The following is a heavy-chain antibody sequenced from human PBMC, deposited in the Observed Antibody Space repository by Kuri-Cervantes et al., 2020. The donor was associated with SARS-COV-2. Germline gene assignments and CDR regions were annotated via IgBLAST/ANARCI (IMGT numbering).Heavy chain of an antibody. V-gene: IGHV1-46*01. D-gene: IGHD6-13*01. CDR3: ASNRIAAAGTDAFDI. Sequence: ASVKVSCKASGYTFTSHYMHSVRQAPGQGLEWMGIINPSGGSTSYAQKFQGRVTMNRDTSTSTVYMELSSLRSEDTAVYYCASNRIAAAGTDAFDIWGQGTMVTVSS. CDR2: INPSGGST. J-gene: IGHJ3*02. CDR1: GYTFTSHY.